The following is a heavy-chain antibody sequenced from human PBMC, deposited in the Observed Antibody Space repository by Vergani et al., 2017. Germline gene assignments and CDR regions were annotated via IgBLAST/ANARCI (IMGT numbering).Heavy chain of an antibody. V-gene: IGHV3-30*02. Sequence: VQMVEFGGGLVQPGESLSTFRAAVGFSFSSYGNPWVRQAPGKGLEWVAFIQKDGIDKFYADSVRGRFTISRDISKNTLYLELNSLSAEDTAFYHCVKDHPVFDEWGRGTLVSVS. CDR3: VKDHPVFDE. J-gene: IGHJ4*02. CDR1: GFSFSSYG. CDR2: IQKDGIDK.